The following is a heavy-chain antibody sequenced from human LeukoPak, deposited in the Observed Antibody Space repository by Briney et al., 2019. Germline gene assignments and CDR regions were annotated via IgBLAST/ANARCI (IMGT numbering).Heavy chain of an antibody. D-gene: IGHD3-22*01. J-gene: IGHJ4*02. V-gene: IGHV3-21*01. CDR2: ISSSSYI. CDR3: ARGRLGYYDSSGYPYYFDY. Sequence: GGSLRLSCAASGFTFSSYSMNWVRQAPGKGLEWVSSISSSSYIYYADSVKGRFTISRDNAKNSLYLQMNSLRAEDTAVYYCARGRLGYYDSSGYPYYFDYWGQGTLVTVSS. CDR1: GFTFSSYS.